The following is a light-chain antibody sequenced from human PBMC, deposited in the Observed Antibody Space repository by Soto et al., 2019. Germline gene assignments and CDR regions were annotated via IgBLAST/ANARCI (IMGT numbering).Light chain of an antibody. Sequence: VMTLSPATLSVSPVERATLSCRASQSVSSNLAWYQQTPGQAPRLLIYGASTRATGIPARFSGSGSGTEFTLTISSLQSEDFAVYYCQQYNNWPFTFGQGTRLDIK. CDR2: GAS. CDR1: QSVSSN. J-gene: IGKJ5*01. V-gene: IGKV3-15*01. CDR3: QQYNNWPFT.